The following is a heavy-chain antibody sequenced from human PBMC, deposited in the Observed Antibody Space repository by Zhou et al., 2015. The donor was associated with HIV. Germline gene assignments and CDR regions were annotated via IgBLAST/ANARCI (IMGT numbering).Heavy chain of an antibody. D-gene: IGHD6-19*01. CDR1: GGTFSSYA. J-gene: IGHJ3*02. CDR3: ARRIAVAGTGVEGLFDI. V-gene: IGHV1-69*01. CDR2: IIPIFGTA. Sequence: QVQLVQSGAEVKKPGSSVKVSCKASGGTFSSYAISWVRQAPGQGLEWMGGIIPIFGTANYAQKFQGRVTITADESTSTAYMELSSLRSEDTAVYYCARRIAVAGTGVEGLFDIVGPRDNGHRLF.